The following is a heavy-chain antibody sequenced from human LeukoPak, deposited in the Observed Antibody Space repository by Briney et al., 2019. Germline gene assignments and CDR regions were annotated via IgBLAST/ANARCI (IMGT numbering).Heavy chain of an antibody. V-gene: IGHV1-58*02. CDR2: IVVGSGNT. J-gene: IGHJ4*02. CDR1: VCIFTSYV. D-gene: IGHD4-17*01. CDR3: AREYDCGEYGARGSFDY. Sequence: SVTDSCKSSVCIFTSYVMQWVRPARGQRLAGIGCIVVGSGNTNYAQKFQGRVTMTRDMSTSTVYMELSSLRSEDTAMYYCAREYDCGEYGARGSFDYWGQGTLVTVSS.